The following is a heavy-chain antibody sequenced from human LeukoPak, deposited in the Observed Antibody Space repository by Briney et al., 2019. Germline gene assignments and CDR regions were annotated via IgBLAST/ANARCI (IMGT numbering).Heavy chain of an antibody. CDR2: IIPIFGTA. Sequence: SVKVSCKASGGTFSSYAISWVRQAPGQGLEWMGRIIPIFGTANYAQKFQGRVTITTDESTSTAYMELSSLRSEDTAVYYCASSASVIAARSMYYWGQGTLVTASS. D-gene: IGHD6-6*01. CDR3: ASSASVIAARSMYY. CDR1: GGTFSSYA. J-gene: IGHJ4*02. V-gene: IGHV1-69*05.